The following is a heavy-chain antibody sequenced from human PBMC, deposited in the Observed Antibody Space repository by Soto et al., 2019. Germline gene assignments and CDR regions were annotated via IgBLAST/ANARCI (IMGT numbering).Heavy chain of an antibody. D-gene: IGHD3-10*01. CDR2: IIPIFGTA. CDR3: AREGGITMVRGVIRSYYFDY. V-gene: IGHV1-69*01. J-gene: IGHJ4*02. Sequence: QVQLVQSGAEVKKPGSSVKVSCKASGGTFSSYAISWVRQAPGQGLEWMGGIIPIFGTANYAQKFQGRVTITADESTSTAYMELSSLRSEDTAVYYCAREGGITMVRGVIRSYYFDYWGQGTLVTVSS. CDR1: GGTFSSYA.